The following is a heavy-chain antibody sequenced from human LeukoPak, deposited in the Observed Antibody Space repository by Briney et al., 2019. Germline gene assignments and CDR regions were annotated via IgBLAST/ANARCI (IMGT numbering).Heavy chain of an antibody. J-gene: IGHJ5*02. D-gene: IGHD2-21*02. V-gene: IGHV4-59*12. CDR3: AREVAAVVTATNWFDP. CDR1: GGSISSYY. CDR2: IYYSGST. Sequence: SETLSLTCTVSGGSISSYYWSWIRQPPGKGLEWIGYIYYSGSTNYNPSLKSRVTISVDTSKNQFSLKLSSVTAADTAVYYCAREVAAVVTATNWFDPWGQGTLVTVSS.